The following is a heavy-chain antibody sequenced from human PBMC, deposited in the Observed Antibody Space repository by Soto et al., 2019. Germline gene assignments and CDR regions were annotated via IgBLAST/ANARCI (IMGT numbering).Heavy chain of an antibody. V-gene: IGHV5-51*01. CDR1: GYSFTSYW. D-gene: IGHD2-15*01. CDR3: ARRGSLNSSTPGACSGGSCFTLDY. Sequence: GESLKISCKGSGYSFTSYWIGWVRQMPGKGLEWMGIIYPGDSDTRYSPSFQGQVTISADKSISTAYLQWSSLKASDTAMYYCARRGSLNSSTPGACSGGSCFTLDYWGQGTLVTVSS. CDR2: IYPGDSDT. J-gene: IGHJ4*02.